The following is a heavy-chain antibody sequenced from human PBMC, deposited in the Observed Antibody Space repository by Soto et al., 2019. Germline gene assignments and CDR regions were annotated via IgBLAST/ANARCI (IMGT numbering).Heavy chain of an antibody. CDR1: GGTFSSYA. V-gene: IGHV1-69*01. D-gene: IGHD3-22*01. J-gene: IGHJ3*01. CDR3: ARERGGAIIVGVTGTFDV. Sequence: QVQLVQSGAEVKKPGSSVKVSCKASGGTFSSYAISWVRQAPGQGLEWMGGIIAILGKANYAEKFQGRVTITAEESTGTAYMELSSLRSEDTAVYYCARERGGAIIVGVTGTFDVWGQGTLVTVSS. CDR2: IIAILGKA.